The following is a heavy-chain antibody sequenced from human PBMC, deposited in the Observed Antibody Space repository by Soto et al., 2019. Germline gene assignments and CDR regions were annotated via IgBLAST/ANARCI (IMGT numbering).Heavy chain of an antibody. CDR3: AKDEGYQLPQYLQH. V-gene: IGHV3-9*01. J-gene: IGHJ1*01. CDR2: ISWNSGSI. D-gene: IGHD2-2*01. CDR1: GFTFDDYA. Sequence: GGSLRLSCAASGFTFDDYAMHWVRQAPGKGLEWVSGISWNSGSIGYADSVKGRFTISRDNAKNSLYLQMNSLRAEDTALYYCAKDEGYQLPQYLQHWGQGTLVTVSS.